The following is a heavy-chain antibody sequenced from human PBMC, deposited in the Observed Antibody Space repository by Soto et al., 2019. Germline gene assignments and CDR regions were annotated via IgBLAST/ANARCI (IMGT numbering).Heavy chain of an antibody. V-gene: IGHV3-53*01. CDR2: IYSGGST. CDR1: GFTVSSNY. CDR3: ARQGYSSGWYDDY. J-gene: IGHJ4*02. D-gene: IGHD6-19*01. Sequence: LRLSCAASGFTVSSNYMSWVRQAPGKGLEWVSVIYSGGSTYYADSVKGRFTISRDNSKNTLYLQMNSLRAEDTAVYYCARQGYSSGWYDDYWGQGTLVTVSS.